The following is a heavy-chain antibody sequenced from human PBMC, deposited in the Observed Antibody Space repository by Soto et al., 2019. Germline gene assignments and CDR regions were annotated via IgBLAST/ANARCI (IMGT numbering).Heavy chain of an antibody. CDR2: ISSSSSTI. CDR3: ARVFWSGHLTSDL. D-gene: IGHD3-3*01. J-gene: IGHJ5*02. CDR1: GFTFSSNS. Sequence: EVQVVESGGGLVQPGGSLRLSCAASGFTFSSNSMNWVRQAPGKGLEWISYISSSSSTIYADSVKGRFTISRDNAKNSLYLQINSLRDEDTAVYYCARVFWSGHLTSDLWGQGTLVTVTS. V-gene: IGHV3-48*02.